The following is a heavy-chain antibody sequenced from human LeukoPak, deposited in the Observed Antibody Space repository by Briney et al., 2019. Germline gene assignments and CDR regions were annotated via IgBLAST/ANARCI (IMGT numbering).Heavy chain of an antibody. D-gene: IGHD6-13*01. CDR2: VDGGGGGT. CDR3: AKQSAGSAAWYSLHYDF. Sequence: GGSLRLSCAASGFTLSSYAMTWVRQAPGRGLEWVSSVDGGGGGTYYADSVKGRFTISRDNSKDTLYLQMNGLRAEDTAVYFCAKQSAGSAAWYSLHYDFWGQGTPVTVSS. J-gene: IGHJ4*02. V-gene: IGHV3-23*01. CDR1: GFTLSSYA.